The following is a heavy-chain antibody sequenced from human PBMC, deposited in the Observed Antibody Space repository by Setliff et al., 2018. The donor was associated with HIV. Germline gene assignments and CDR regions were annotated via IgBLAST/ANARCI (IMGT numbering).Heavy chain of an antibody. V-gene: IGHV1-46*01. Sequence: GASVKVSCKPSGYSFTNHYMHWVRQAPGQGLEWMGVINPTGGSTRNTQKFQGRVAMTRATSTSTVYMELSSLRSEDTAVYYCASAGAWQRNALDIWGQGTMVTVSS. D-gene: IGHD5-12*01. CDR2: INPTGGST. CDR3: ASAGAWQRNALDI. CDR1: GYSFTNHY. J-gene: IGHJ3*02.